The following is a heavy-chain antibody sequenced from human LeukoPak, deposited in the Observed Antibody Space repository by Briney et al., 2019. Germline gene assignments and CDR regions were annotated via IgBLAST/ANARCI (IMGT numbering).Heavy chain of an antibody. D-gene: IGHD2-15*01. CDR1: GGSISSYY. V-gene: IGHV4-59*01. CDR2: IFYSGST. CDR3: ARAATSKGFDP. J-gene: IGHJ5*02. Sequence: SETLSLTCTVSGGSISSYYWSWIRQPPGKGLEWIGYIFYSGSTHYNPSLKSRVTISVDTSKNQFSLKLSSVTAADTAVYYCARAATSKGFDPWGQGTLVTVSS.